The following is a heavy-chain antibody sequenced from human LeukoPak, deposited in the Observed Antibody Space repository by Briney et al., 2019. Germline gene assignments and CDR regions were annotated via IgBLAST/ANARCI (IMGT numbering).Heavy chain of an antibody. V-gene: IGHV3-30*04. CDR2: ISDDGSNK. D-gene: IGHD4-23*01. CDR1: GFTFRSYA. J-gene: IGHJ4*02. CDR3: ARDRGNSWANYFDY. Sequence: GSLRLSCAVSGFTFRSYAMHWVRQAPGKGLEWVAVISDDGSNKSYADSVKGRFTISRDNSKNTLYLQMNSLRAEDTAVYYCARDRGNSWANYFDYWGQGTLVTVSS.